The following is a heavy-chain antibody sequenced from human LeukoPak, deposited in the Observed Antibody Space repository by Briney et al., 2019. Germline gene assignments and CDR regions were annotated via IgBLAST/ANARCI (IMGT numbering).Heavy chain of an antibody. CDR2: MSAYNGNT. CDR1: GYTFTSYG. J-gene: IGHJ4*02. D-gene: IGHD3-16*01. V-gene: IGHV1-18*01. Sequence: ASVKVSCKASGYTFTSYGISWVRQAPGQGLEWMGWMSAYNGNTNYAQKLQGRVTMTTDTSTSTAYMELRSLRSDDTAVYYCARDTYDYVWGSDFDYWGQGTLVTVSS. CDR3: ARDTYDYVWGSDFDY.